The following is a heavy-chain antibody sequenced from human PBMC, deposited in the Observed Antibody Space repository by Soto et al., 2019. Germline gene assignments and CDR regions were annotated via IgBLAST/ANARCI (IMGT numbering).Heavy chain of an antibody. D-gene: IGHD3-16*01. CDR2: ISGSSTI. CDR3: ARVGLGLFGMDV. J-gene: IGHJ6*02. CDR1: GFTFSSYS. Sequence: EVQLGASGGGLVQPGGSLRVSSAASGFTFSSYSINWVRQAPGKGLECVSYISGSSTIYYADSVKGRFTISRDNAKNSLYLEMNSLRDEDTAVYYCARVGLGLFGMDVWGQGTTVTVSS. V-gene: IGHV3-48*02.